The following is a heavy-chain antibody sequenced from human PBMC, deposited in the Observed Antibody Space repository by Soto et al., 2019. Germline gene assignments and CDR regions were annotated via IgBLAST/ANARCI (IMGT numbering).Heavy chain of an antibody. D-gene: IGHD6-19*01. Sequence: GASVKVSFQESGYTVTIYGIICVRQAPGQGLEWMGWISAYNGNTNYAQKLQGRVTMTTDTSTSKAYMELRSLRSDDTAVYYCAREMDSSGWDFDYWGQGTLVTVSS. J-gene: IGHJ4*02. CDR1: GYTVTIYG. CDR3: AREMDSSGWDFDY. CDR2: ISAYNGNT. V-gene: IGHV1-18*01.